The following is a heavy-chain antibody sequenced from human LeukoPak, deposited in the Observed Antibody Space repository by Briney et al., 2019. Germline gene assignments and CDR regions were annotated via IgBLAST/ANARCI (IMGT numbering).Heavy chain of an antibody. J-gene: IGHJ5*02. CDR1: GESFSGYY. V-gene: IGHV4-34*01. Sequence: SETLSLTCAVYGESFSGYYWSWIRQPPGKGLGWIGEINHSGSTNYNPSLKSRVTISVDTSKNQFSLKLSSVTAADTAVYYCARGDVYWFDPWGQGTLVTVSS. CDR3: ARGDVYWFDP. CDR2: INHSGST.